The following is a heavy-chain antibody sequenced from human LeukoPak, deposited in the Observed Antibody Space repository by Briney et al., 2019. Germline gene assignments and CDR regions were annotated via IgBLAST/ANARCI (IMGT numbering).Heavy chain of an antibody. Sequence: SVKVSCKASGGTFSSYAISWVRQAPGQGLEWMGGIIPIFGTANYAQKFQGRVTITADESTSTAYMELSSLRSEDTAVYYCARELVGAPPGYCFDYWGQGTLVTVSS. V-gene: IGHV1-69*13. CDR1: GGTFSSYA. D-gene: IGHD1-26*01. CDR3: ARELVGAPPGYCFDY. J-gene: IGHJ4*02. CDR2: IIPIFGTA.